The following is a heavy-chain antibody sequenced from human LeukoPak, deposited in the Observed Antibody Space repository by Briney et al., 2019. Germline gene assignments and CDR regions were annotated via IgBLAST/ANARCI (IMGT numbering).Heavy chain of an antibody. Sequence: PGGSLRLSCAASGFTFSSYAMSWVRQAPGKGLEWVSAISGSGGSTYYADSVKGRFTISRDNSKNTLYLQMNSLRAEDTAVYYCAKDLSSGWSWAIAYGMDVWGQGTTVTVSS. CDR1: GFTFSSYA. CDR3: AKDLSSGWSWAIAYGMDV. CDR2: ISGSGGST. D-gene: IGHD6-19*01. V-gene: IGHV3-23*01. J-gene: IGHJ6*02.